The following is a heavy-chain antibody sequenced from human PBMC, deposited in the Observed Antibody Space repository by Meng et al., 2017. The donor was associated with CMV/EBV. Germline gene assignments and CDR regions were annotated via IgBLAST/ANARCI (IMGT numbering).Heavy chain of an antibody. CDR1: GFTFSSYW. J-gene: IGHJ4*02. CDR3: ARDGYSSSWHY. D-gene: IGHD6-6*01. V-gene: IGHV3-7*01. Sequence: GESLKISCAASGFTFSSYWMSWVHQAPGKGLEWVANIKQDGSEKYYVDSVKGRFTISRDNAKNSLYLQMNSLRAEDTAVYYCARDGYSSSWHYWGQGTLVTVSS. CDR2: IKQDGSEK.